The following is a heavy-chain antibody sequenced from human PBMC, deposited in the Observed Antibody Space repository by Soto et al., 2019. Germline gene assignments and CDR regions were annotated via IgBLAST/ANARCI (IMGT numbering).Heavy chain of an antibody. CDR1: VFTFITYG. CDR2: IWYDGSNQ. J-gene: IGHJ4*02. CDR3: ARDLGAFNYGSAYFDY. Sequence: GWSLRLSCAPSVFTFITYGMHWVRQAPGKGLEWGAVIWYDGSNQYYADSVKGRFTISRDNSKNMLYLQMNSLRAEDTAVYYCARDLGAFNYGSAYFDYWGQGPPVTV. D-gene: IGHD3-10*01. V-gene: IGHV3-33*01.